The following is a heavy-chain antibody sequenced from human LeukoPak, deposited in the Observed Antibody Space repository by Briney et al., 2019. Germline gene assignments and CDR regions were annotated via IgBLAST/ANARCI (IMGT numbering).Heavy chain of an antibody. Sequence: GGSLRLSCAASGFTFSSYGMHWVRQAPGKGLEWLAVIWYDGSNIYYADPVKGRFAISRDNAKNSLYLQMNSLRAEDTAVYYCASYLAAGGFDYWGQGTLVTVSS. D-gene: IGHD3-16*01. CDR3: ASYLAAGGFDY. J-gene: IGHJ4*02. CDR1: GFTFSSYG. CDR2: IWYDGSNI. V-gene: IGHV3-33*03.